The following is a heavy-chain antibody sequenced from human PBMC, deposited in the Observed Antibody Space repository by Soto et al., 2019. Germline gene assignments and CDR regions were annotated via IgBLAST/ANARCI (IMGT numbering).Heavy chain of an antibody. CDR1: GFTFSSYA. CDR2: ISDSGSHT. CDR3: AKRDCGNGVCYKHFEH. V-gene: IGHV3-23*01. Sequence: GGSLRLSCAASGFTFSSYAMSWVRQAPGKGLEWVSVISDSGSHTYYADSVKGRFTVSRDNSKNTLYLQMNSLGADDTAVYYCAKRDCGNGVCYKHFEHWGQGTQVTVSS. D-gene: IGHD2-8*01. J-gene: IGHJ4*02.